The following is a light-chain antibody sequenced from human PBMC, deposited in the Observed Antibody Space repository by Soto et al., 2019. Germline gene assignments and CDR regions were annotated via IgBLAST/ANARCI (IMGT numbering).Light chain of an antibody. J-gene: IGKJ1*01. CDR1: QSVSTH. CDR3: QQRSHWPTWA. V-gene: IGKV3-11*01. Sequence: EIVLTQSPATLSLSPGESVTLSCRASQSVSTHLVWFQQKPGQAPRLLIYDASTRATGIPARFSGDGSGTDFTLTINSLEPEDFAIYYCQQRSHWPTWACGQGTKVEI. CDR2: DAS.